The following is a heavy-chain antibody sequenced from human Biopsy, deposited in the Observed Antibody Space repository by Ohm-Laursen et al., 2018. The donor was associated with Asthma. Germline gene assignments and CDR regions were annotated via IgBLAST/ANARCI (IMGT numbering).Heavy chain of an antibody. CDR3: AKRRGYSDLTDFDH. CDR1: GFVFRSHA. CDR2: VSYDGGVV. D-gene: IGHD3-3*01. J-gene: IGHJ4*02. Sequence: SLRLSCTAFGFVFRSHAMHWVRQAPGKGLEWVAVVSYDGGVVHYADSMKGRFTISRDNAKSTLYLQMNRLRTDDTAVYFCAKRRGYSDLTDFDHWGQGTLVTVSS. V-gene: IGHV3-30*18.